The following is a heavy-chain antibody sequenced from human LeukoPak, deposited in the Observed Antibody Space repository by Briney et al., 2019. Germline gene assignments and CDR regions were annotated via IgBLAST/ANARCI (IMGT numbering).Heavy chain of an antibody. J-gene: IGHJ4*02. Sequence: GGSLRLSCAASGFTFSSYAMSWVRQAPGMGLEWVSAISSSGAGTYYADSVKGRFTISRDNSKNTLYLQMNGLRAEDTAVYYCANLYSSNYWGQGTLVTVSS. CDR2: ISSSGAGT. D-gene: IGHD6-13*01. CDR3: ANLYSSNY. V-gene: IGHV3-23*01. CDR1: GFTFSSYA.